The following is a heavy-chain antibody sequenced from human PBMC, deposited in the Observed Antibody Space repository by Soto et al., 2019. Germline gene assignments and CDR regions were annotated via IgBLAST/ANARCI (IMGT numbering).Heavy chain of an antibody. CDR2: SYWDDDK. CDR3: AHRLRGNRGWGTFDY. Sequence: QITLKESGPTLVKPTQTLTLTCTFSGFSLTTIGVGVGWIRQPPGKALEWLALSYWDDDKHYSTSLKGRLTITKVTSKTQVVLTMTNMDPVDPATYYGAHRLRGNRGWGTFDYWGQGILVTVSS. CDR1: GFSLTTIGVG. V-gene: IGHV2-5*02. J-gene: IGHJ4*02. D-gene: IGHD6-19*01.